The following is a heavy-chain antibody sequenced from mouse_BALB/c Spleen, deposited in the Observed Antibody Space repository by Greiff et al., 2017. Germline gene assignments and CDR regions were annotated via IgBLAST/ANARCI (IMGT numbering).Heavy chain of an antibody. D-gene: IGHD2-2*01. CDR3: ARFYGCPMDY. V-gene: IGHV7-3*02. Sequence: VTPAASGGGLVQPWGSLRPVCATSGFTFTHYYMSWVRQPPGKAREWLGFIRNKANGYTTDYSASVKGRITISRDKSQSILYLQMNTLCAEDSATYYCARFYGCPMDYWGQGTSVTVSS. CDR1: GFTFTHYY. J-gene: IGHJ4*01. CDR2: IRNKANGYTT.